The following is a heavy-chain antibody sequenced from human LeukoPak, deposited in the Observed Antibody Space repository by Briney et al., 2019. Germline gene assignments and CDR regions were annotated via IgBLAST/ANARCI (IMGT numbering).Heavy chain of an antibody. V-gene: IGHV4-34*01. J-gene: IGHJ6*03. CDR2: INHSGST. Sequence: PSETLSLTCAVYGGSFSGYYWSWLRQPPGKGLEWIGEINHSGSTNYNPSLKSRVTISVDTSKNRFSLKLTSVTAADTAVYYCARDPGYSYGKPVRYMDVWGKGTTVTISS. CDR1: GGSFSGYY. CDR3: ARDPGYSYGKPVRYMDV. D-gene: IGHD5-18*01.